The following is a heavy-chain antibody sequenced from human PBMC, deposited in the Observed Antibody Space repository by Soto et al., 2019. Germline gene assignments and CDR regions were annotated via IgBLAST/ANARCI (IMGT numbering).Heavy chain of an antibody. CDR1: GFTFSSYA. J-gene: IGHJ4*02. Sequence: GGSLRLSCAASGFTFSSYAMSWVRQAPGKGLDWVSSISGSGGSTYYADSVKGRLTISRDNSMLYLQMNSLRDEDTAVYYCAKEGGYNYDTAPFDYWGQGTQVTVSS. D-gene: IGHD5-18*01. V-gene: IGHV3-23*01. CDR3: AKEGGYNYDTAPFDY. CDR2: ISGSGGST.